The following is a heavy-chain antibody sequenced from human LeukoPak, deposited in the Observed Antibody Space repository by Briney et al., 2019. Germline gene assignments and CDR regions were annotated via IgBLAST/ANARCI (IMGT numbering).Heavy chain of an antibody. CDR2: ITHSGST. CDR1: GGSFSGYY. D-gene: IGHD3-16*01. V-gene: IGHV4-34*01. CDR3: ARGRPGRMLLDY. J-gene: IGHJ4*02. Sequence: SEPLSLTCAVYGGSFSGYYWSWIRQPPEKGLEWIGEITHSGSTNYNPSLKSRVTISVDTSKNQFSLKLSSVTAADTAVYYCARGRPGRMLLDYWGQGTLVTVSS.